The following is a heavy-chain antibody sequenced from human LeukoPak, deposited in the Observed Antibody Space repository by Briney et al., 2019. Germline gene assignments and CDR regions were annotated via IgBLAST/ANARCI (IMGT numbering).Heavy chain of an antibody. CDR2: IIPIFGTA. V-gene: IGHV1-69*13. J-gene: IGHJ4*02. CDR1: GGTFSSYA. D-gene: IGHD3-22*01. CDR3: ARVGDSSDNNGDY. Sequence: ASVKVSCKASGGTFSSYAISWVRRAPGEGLEWMGGIIPIFGTANYAQKFQGRVTITADESTSTAYMELRSLRSDDTAVYYCARVGDSSDNNGDYWGQGTLVTVSS.